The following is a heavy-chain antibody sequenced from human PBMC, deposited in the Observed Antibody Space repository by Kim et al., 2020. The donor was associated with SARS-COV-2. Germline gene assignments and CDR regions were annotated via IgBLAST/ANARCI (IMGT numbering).Heavy chain of an antibody. CDR2: IYPGDSDT. CDR1: GYSFTSYW. D-gene: IGHD6-13*01. V-gene: IGHV5-51*01. J-gene: IGHJ4*02. Sequence: GESLKISCKGSGYSFTSYWIGWVRQMPGKGLEWMGIIYPGDSDTRYSPSFQGQVTISADKSISTAYLQWSSLKASDTAMYYCARLLYGPPPGIAAAGTHWGQGTLVTVSS. CDR3: ARLLYGPPPGIAAAGTH.